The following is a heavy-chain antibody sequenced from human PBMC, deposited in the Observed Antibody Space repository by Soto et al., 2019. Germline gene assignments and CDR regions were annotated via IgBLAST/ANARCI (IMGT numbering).Heavy chain of an antibody. D-gene: IGHD6-13*01. CDR3: ARVSGQQKLVKGVWYYYYGMDV. J-gene: IGHJ6*02. CDR1: GGSISSSNW. V-gene: IGHV4-4*02. CDR2: IYHSGST. Sequence: SETLSLTCAVSGGSISSSNWWSWVRQPPGKGLEWIGEIYHSGSTNYNPSLKSRVTISVDKSKNQFSLKLSSVTAADTAVYYCARVSGQQKLVKGVWYYYYGMDVWGQLTTVTVSS.